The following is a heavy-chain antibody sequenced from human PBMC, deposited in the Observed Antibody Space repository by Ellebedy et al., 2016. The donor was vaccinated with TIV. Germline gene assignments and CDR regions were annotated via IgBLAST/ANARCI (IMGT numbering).Heavy chain of an antibody. CDR3: ARSTYGLVGATFDY. D-gene: IGHD1-26*01. CDR2: IYHSGSA. J-gene: IGHJ4*02. CDR1: GYSINSGYY. Sequence: SETLSLXXTVSGYSINSGYYWGWIRQSPGKGLEWIGIIYHSGSAYYNPSLKSRVSISVDTSKNQFSLRLSSVTAADTAVYFCARSTYGLVGATFDYWGQGTLVTVSS. V-gene: IGHV4-38-2*02.